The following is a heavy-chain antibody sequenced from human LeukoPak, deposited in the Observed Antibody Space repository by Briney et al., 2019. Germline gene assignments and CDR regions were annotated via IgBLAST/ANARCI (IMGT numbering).Heavy chain of an antibody. V-gene: IGHV3-30*02. D-gene: IGHD1-1*01. CDR2: IRYDASNK. Sequence: GGSLRLSCAAFGFTFSGFGMHWVRQAPGKGLEWVAFIRYDASNKYYADSVKGRFTISRDNSKNTLYLQMNSLRAEDTAVYYCATDVHPGNNWFDPWGQGTLVTVSS. CDR1: GFTFSGFG. J-gene: IGHJ5*02. CDR3: ATDVHPGNNWFDP.